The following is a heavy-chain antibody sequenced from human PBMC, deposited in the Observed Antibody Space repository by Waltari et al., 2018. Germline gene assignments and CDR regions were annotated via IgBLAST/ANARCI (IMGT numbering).Heavy chain of an antibody. CDR1: GGSISSYY. J-gene: IGHJ6*02. D-gene: IGHD3-3*01. CDR2: IYYSGST. V-gene: IGHV4-59*01. CDR3: ATGALRGAWTVTIATRDYGMDV. Sequence: QVQLQESGPGLVKPSETLSLTCTVSGGSISSYYWSWIRQPPGKGLEWIGYIYYSGSTNYNPSLKSRVTISVDTSKNQVSLKLSSVTAADTAVYYCATGALRGAWTVTIATRDYGMDVWGQGTTVTVSS.